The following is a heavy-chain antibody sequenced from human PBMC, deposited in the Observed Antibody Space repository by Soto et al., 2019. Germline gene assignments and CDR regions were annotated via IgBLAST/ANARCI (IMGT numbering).Heavy chain of an antibody. CDR1: GFTFSSYA. V-gene: IGHV3-30-3*01. J-gene: IGHJ6*02. Sequence: QVQLVESGGGVVQPGRSLRLSCAASGFTFSSYAMHWVRQAPGKGLEWVAVISYDGSNKYYADSVKGRFTISRDNSKNTLYLKMNSLRAEDTAVYYCARDSYGMDVWGQGTTVTVSS. CDR3: ARDSYGMDV. CDR2: ISYDGSNK.